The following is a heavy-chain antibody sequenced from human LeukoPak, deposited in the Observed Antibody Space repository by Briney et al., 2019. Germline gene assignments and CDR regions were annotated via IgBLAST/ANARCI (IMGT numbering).Heavy chain of an antibody. V-gene: IGHV1-2*02. D-gene: IGHD1-14*01. J-gene: IGHJ6*02. CDR3: ARVEAPQITYYYYGMDV. CDR2: INPNSGGT. Sequence: ASVKVSCKASGYTFTGYYMHWVRQAPGQGLEWMGWINPNSGGTNYAQKFQGRVTMTRDTSISTAYMELSRLRSGDTAVYYCARVEAPQITYYYYGMDVWGQGTTVTVSS. CDR1: GYTFTGYY.